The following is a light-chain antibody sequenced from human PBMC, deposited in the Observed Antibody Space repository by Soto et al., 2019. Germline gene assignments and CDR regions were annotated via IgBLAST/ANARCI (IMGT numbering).Light chain of an antibody. J-gene: IGKJ2*01. Sequence: EIVLTQSPATLSLSPGERATLSCRASQSVSSYLAWYQQKAGQAPRLLIYDTSNRATGIPARFSGSGSGTDFTLTISSLEPEDFAVYYWQQRSNWPRGMYTFGQGTKLEI. V-gene: IGKV3-11*01. CDR1: QSVSSY. CDR2: DTS. CDR3: QQRSNWPRGMYT.